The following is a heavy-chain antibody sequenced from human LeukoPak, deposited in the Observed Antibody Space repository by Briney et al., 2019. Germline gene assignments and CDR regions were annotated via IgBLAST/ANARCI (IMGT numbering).Heavy chain of an antibody. D-gene: IGHD3-9*01. J-gene: IGHJ4*02. CDR2: IYTSGST. V-gene: IGHV4-4*09. CDR1: GGSISSYY. Sequence: PSETLSLTCTVSGGSISSYYGSWIRQPPGKGLEWIGYIYTSGSTNYNPSLKSRVTISVDTSKNQFSLKLSSVTAADTAVYYCAREGEDILTGYYSHWGQGTLVTVSS. CDR3: AREGEDILTGYYSH.